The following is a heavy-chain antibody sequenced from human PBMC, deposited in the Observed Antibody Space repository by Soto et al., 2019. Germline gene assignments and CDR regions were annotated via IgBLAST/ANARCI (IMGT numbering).Heavy chain of an antibody. J-gene: IGHJ4*02. V-gene: IGHV4-4*07. D-gene: IGHD1-26*01. CDR3: ARGPFSGSSRSFDY. Sequence: SETLSLTCSVSGGSINGYYWCWVRQPAGKGLEWIGRIYTNGGTNYNPSLKSRVTMSIDTSQNRFSLDLSTVTAADSALYFCARGPFSGSSRSFDYWGPGTLVTVSS. CDR1: GGSINGYY. CDR2: IYTNGGT.